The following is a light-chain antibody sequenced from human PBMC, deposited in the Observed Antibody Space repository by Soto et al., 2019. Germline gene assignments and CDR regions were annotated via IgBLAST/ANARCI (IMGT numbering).Light chain of an antibody. J-gene: IGKJ1*01. CDR1: QSVDSN. V-gene: IGKV3-15*01. CDR3: QQYNNWWT. Sequence: DIGMTQSPSTLSASSGDRATISCRASQSVDSNLDWYQQKPGQAPRLLIYGASTRATGISARFSGSGSGTEFTLTISSLQSEDFGVYYCQQYNNWWTFGQGTNVDIK. CDR2: GAS.